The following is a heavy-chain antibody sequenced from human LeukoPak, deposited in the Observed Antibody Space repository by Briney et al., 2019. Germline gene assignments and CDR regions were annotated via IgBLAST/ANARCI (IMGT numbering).Heavy chain of an antibody. Sequence: ASVKVSCKAFGYTFTSYYMHWVRQAPGQGLEWMGIINPSGDSTSSAQKFQGRVTMTRDMSTSTVYMVLSSLRSEDTAVYYCARGRHYYDSSDYYYEGDAFDIWGQGTMVTVSS. CDR1: GYTFTSYY. J-gene: IGHJ3*02. V-gene: IGHV1-46*01. CDR2: INPSGDST. D-gene: IGHD3-22*01. CDR3: ARGRHYYDSSDYYYEGDAFDI.